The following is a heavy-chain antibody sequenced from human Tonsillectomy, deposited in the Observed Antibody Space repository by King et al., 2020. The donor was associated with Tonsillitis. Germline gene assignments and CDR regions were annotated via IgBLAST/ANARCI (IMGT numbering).Heavy chain of an antibody. CDR3: ARDSYTSGNMDV. J-gene: IGHJ6*02. D-gene: IGHD6-25*01. CDR1: GFSLSTSGMC. CDR2: IVWVDDK. Sequence: VTLKESGPALVKPTQTLTLTCPFSGFSLSTSGMCVSWIRQPPGKALEWLSLIVWVDDKYYSTSLKTRLTISKDTSKNQVVLTMTNMDPVDTATYYCARDSYTSGNMDVWGQGTPVTVSS. V-gene: IGHV2-70*01.